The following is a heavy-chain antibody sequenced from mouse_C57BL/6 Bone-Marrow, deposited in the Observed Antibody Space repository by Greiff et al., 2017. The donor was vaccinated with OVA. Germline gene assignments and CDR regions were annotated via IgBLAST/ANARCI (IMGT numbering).Heavy chain of an antibody. V-gene: IGHV1-55*01. CDR1: GYTFTSYG. J-gene: IGHJ2*01. Sequence: QVLLQQPGAELVKPGASVKMSCKASGYTFTSYGITWVRQRPGQGLEWVGDIYPGSGSTNYNEKIKSKATLTVDTASSTAYMQISSLTSEDSAVYYCARGVYWGQGTTLTVSS. CDR3: ARGVY. CDR2: IYPGSGST.